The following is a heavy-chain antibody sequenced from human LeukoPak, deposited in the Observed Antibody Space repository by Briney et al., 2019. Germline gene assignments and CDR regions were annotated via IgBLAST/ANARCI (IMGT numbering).Heavy chain of an antibody. CDR1: GGTFSSYA. CDR3: ARAPQGSGTLFDY. D-gene: IGHD3-10*01. J-gene: IGHJ4*02. CDR2: IIPIFGTA. Sequence: SVKVSCKASGGTFSSYAISRVRQAPGQGLEWMGGIIPIFGTANYAHKFQGRVTITADKSTSTSYRERSSRGSEDTAVYYFARAPQGSGTLFDYGGEGTLVTVSS. V-gene: IGHV1-69*06.